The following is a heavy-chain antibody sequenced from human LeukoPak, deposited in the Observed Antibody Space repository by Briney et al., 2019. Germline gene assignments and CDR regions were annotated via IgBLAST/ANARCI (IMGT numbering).Heavy chain of an antibody. Sequence: QPGGSLRLSCAASGFTFDDYAMHWVRQAPGKGLEWVSLISGDGGSTYYADSVKGRFTISRDNSKNSLYLQMNSLRTEDTALYYCAEDSPDYYDSSDPQGYWGQGTLVTVSS. CDR2: ISGDGGST. D-gene: IGHD3-22*01. CDR3: AEDSPDYYDSSDPQGY. CDR1: GFTFDDYA. J-gene: IGHJ4*02. V-gene: IGHV3-43*02.